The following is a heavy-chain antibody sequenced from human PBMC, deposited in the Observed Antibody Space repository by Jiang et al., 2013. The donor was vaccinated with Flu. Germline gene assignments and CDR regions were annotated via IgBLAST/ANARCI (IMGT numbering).Heavy chain of an antibody. CDR2: IYTSGST. D-gene: IGHD2-8*01. CDR3: AWGMVSAFDI. V-gene: IGHV4-61*02. J-gene: IGHJ3*02. Sequence: PGLVKPSQTLSLTCTVSGGSISSGSYYWSWIRQPAGKGLEWIGRIYTSGSTNYNPSLKSRVTISVDTSKNQFSLKLSSVTAADTAVYYCAWGMVSAFDIWGQGTMVTVSS. CDR1: GGSISSGSYY.